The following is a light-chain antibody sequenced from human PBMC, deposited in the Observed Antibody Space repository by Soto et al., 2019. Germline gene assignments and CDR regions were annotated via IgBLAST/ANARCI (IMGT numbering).Light chain of an antibody. J-gene: IGKJ4*01. CDR3: QQYNSYPLT. Sequence: DLQMTQSPSTLSASVGDRVTITCRASQSISSWLAWYQQKPGKAPKPLIYDASSLESGVPSRFSGSGSGTEFTRTISSLQPDDFATYYCQQYNSYPLTFGGGTKVEIK. CDR1: QSISSW. CDR2: DAS. V-gene: IGKV1-5*01.